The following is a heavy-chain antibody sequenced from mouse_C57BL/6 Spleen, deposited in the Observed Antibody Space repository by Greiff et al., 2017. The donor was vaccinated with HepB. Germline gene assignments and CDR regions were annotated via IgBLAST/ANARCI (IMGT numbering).Heavy chain of an antibody. CDR3: ARGGFYFDY. Sequence: EVQLQESGPGMVKPSQSLSLTCTVTGYSITSGYAWHWIRHFPGNKLEWMGYISYSGSTNYNPSLKSRISITHDTSKNHFFLKLSSVTTEDTATYYCARGGFYFDYWGQGTTLTVAS. CDR2: ISYSGST. V-gene: IGHV3-1*01. J-gene: IGHJ2*01. CDR1: GYSITSGYA.